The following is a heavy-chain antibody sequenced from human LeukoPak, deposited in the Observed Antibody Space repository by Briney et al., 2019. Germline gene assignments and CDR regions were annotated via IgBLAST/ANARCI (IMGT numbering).Heavy chain of an antibody. CDR1: GFTFSSYG. CDR3: ARSPSSSSWPYYYYYYGMDV. CDR2: ILHVFSNK. Sequence: PGSSLRLSCKASGFTFSSYGMSWVRQAPGQGLEWVAVILHVFSNKYYADSVKGRFTISRDNSKNTLYLQMNSLRAEDTAVYYCARSPSSSSWPYYYYYYGMDVWGQGTTVTVSS. D-gene: IGHD6-13*01. V-gene: IGHV3-33*01. J-gene: IGHJ6*02.